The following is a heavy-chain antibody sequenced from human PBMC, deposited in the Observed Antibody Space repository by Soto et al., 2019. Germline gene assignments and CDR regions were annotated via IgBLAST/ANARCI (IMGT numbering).Heavy chain of an antibody. CDR1: GYDFSSYP. D-gene: IGHD1-26*01. J-gene: IGHJ4*02. Sequence: QVQLVQSGAEVKKPGASVKVSCKASGYDFSSYPINWVRQAPGQRPEWVGWINVANGNTQYSRKVHDRVTITRDTSATTVYMLLSSLRSEDTAVYFCARRGLPSTIGGAAWAYLDHWGQGTLVTVSS. CDR2: INVANGNT. V-gene: IGHV1-3*01. CDR3: ARRGLPSTIGGAAWAYLDH.